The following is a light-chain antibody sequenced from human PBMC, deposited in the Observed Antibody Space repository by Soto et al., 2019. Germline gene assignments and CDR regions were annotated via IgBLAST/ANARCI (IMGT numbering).Light chain of an antibody. Sequence: DIQMTQSPSSLAASVGDRVTLTCRASQSISSYLNWYQQKPGKAPKLLIYAASSLQSGVPSRFSGSGSGTDFTLTISSLQPEDFATYYCKQSYSTPITVGQGTRLEIK. V-gene: IGKV1-39*01. CDR2: AAS. CDR1: QSISSY. J-gene: IGKJ5*01. CDR3: KQSYSTPIT.